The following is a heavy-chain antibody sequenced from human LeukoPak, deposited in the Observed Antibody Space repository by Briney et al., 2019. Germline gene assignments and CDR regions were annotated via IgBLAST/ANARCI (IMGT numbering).Heavy chain of an antibody. Sequence: RASETLSLTCTVSGGSISGYYWSWIRQTAGKGLEWIGRLYSSGDTNYNPSLKRRITLSVDTSKNQFSLSLSSVTAADPAVYYCARECSSTCPYNNMDVWGQGATVTVSS. J-gene: IGHJ6*02. CDR2: LYSSGDT. D-gene: IGHD2-2*01. CDR1: GGSISGYY. V-gene: IGHV4-4*07. CDR3: ARECSSTCPYNNMDV.